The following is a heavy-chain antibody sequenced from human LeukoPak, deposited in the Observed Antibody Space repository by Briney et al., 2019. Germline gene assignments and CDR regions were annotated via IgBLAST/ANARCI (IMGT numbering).Heavy chain of an antibody. CDR1: GGSISSGGYY. D-gene: IGHD6-13*01. CDR2: IYYSGST. J-gene: IGHJ4*02. CDR3: ARVEGSSWEGDYFDY. Sequence: SETLSLTCTVSGGSISSGGYYWSWIRQHPGKGLEWIGYIYYSGSTYYNPSLKSRVTISVDTSKNQFSLKLSSVTAADTAVYYCARVEGSSWEGDYFDYWGQGTLVTVSS. V-gene: IGHV4-31*03.